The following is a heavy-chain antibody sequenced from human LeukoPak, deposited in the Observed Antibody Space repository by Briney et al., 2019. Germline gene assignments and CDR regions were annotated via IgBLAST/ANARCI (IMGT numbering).Heavy chain of an antibody. Sequence: GGSLRLSCAASGFTFSDYYMSWIRQALGKGLEWVSYISSSSSYTNYADSVKGRFTISRDNAKNSLYLQMNSLRAEDTAVYYCARGRSDYDILTGYYAYWGQGTLVTVSS. V-gene: IGHV3-11*06. CDR2: ISSSSSYT. CDR3: ARGRSDYDILTGYYAY. J-gene: IGHJ4*02. CDR1: GFTFSDYY. D-gene: IGHD3-9*01.